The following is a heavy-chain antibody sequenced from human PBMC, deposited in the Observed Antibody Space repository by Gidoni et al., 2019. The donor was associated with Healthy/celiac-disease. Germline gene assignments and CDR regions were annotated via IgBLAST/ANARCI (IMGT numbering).Heavy chain of an antibody. CDR3: ARSTYYYGSWGFDY. D-gene: IGHD3-10*01. CDR2: IYHRGST. Sequence: QLQLQESGSGLVKPSQTLTLTCAVSGGTSSSGGYSWSWIRQPPGKGLEWIGSIYHRGSTYYIPSLKSRVTISLDRSKNHFSLKLSSVSAADTAVYYCARSTYYYGSWGFDYWGQGTLVTVSS. CDR1: GGTSSSGGYS. J-gene: IGHJ4*02. V-gene: IGHV4-30-2*01.